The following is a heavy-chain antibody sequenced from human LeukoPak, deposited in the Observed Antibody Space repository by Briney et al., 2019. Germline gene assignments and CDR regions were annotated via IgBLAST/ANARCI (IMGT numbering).Heavy chain of an antibody. CDR3: ARGRYSGYHYYYYYMDV. CDR2: INPSGGST. V-gene: IGHV1-46*01. J-gene: IGHJ6*03. Sequence: ASVKVSCKASGYTFTSYYMHWVRQAPGQGLEWMGIINPSGGSTCYAQKFQGRVTMTRDTSTSTVYMELSSLRSENTAVYYCARGRYSGYHYYYYYMDVWGKGTTVTVSS. CDR1: GYTFTSYY. D-gene: IGHD5-12*01.